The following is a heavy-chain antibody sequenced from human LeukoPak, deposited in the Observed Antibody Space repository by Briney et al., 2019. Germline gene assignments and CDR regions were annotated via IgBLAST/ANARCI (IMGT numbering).Heavy chain of an antibody. J-gene: IGHJ4*02. V-gene: IGHV3-30*18. CDR3: AKSNGYCSGGNCYSNY. CDR1: GFTFSDYG. CDR2: ISYDGKNQ. Sequence: VGSLRLSCAASGFTFSDYGMHWVRQAPGKGLEWVSVISYDGKNQYYADSVKGRFTISRDSSKNTLYLQMNSLRVEDTAVYYCAKSNGYCSGGNCYSNYWGQGTLVTVSS. D-gene: IGHD2-15*01.